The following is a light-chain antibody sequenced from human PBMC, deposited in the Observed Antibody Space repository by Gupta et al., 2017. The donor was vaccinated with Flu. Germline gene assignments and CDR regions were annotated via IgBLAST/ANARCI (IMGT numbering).Light chain of an antibody. CDR1: QSVSSSY. CDR2: GAS. J-gene: IGKJ1*01. V-gene: IGKV3-20*01. CDR3: QQYGSSPT. Sequence: EIVLTQSPGTLSLSAGERATLSCRASQSVSSSYLAWYQQKPGQAPRLLIYGASSRATGIPDRFSGSGSGTDFTLTISRLEPEDFAVYYCQQYGSSPTFGQGTEVEIK.